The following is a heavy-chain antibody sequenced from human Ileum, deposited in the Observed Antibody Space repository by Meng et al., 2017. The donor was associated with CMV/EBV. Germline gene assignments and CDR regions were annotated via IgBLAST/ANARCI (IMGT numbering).Heavy chain of an antibody. V-gene: IGHV4-34*01. CDR3: ARGRRYLFY. D-gene: IGHD3-9*01. CDR2: INQSGST. J-gene: IGHJ4*02. Sequence: QVQLHQWGAGLVKHSETLSLTCAVYGESFSGYYWDWIRQSPGKGLEWIGQINQSGSTNYNPSLKSRVTISVDTSKNQFSLKLSSVTAADAAMYYCARGRRYLFYWSQGTLVTVSS. CDR1: GESFSGYY.